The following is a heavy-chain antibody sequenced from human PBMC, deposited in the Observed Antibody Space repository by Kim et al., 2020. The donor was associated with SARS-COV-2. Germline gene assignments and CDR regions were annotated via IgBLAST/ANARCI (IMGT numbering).Heavy chain of an antibody. J-gene: IGHJ4*02. Sequence: SETLSLTCTVSGGSISSYYWSWIRQPPGKGLEWIGYIYYSGSTNYNPSLKSRVTISVDTSKNQFSLKLSSVTAADTAVYYCARLLYYYDSSGYYGPYFDYWGQGTLVTVSS. CDR3: ARLLYYYDSSGYYGPYFDY. CDR1: GGSISSYY. D-gene: IGHD3-22*01. CDR2: IYYSGST. V-gene: IGHV4-59*01.